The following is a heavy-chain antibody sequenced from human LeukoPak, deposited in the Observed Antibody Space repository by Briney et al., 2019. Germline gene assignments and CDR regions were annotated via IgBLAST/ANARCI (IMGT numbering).Heavy chain of an antibody. J-gene: IGHJ4*02. V-gene: IGHV3-23*01. D-gene: IGHD2-2*01. CDR2: MSYDGDFV. CDR3: ARRTIEVPGTDF. CDR1: GFTFRSHA. Sequence: GGSLRLSCATSGFTFRSHAMSWVRQAPGKGLEWVSTMSYDGDFVYYGGAVKGRFTASRDNSKDTMYLQMNNLRVDDSARYYCARRTIEVPGTDFWGQGALVTVSS.